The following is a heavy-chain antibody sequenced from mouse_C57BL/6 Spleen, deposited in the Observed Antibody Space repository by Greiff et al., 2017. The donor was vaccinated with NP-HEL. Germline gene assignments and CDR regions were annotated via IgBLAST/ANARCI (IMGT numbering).Heavy chain of an antibody. J-gene: IGHJ2*01. CDR1: GYTFTSYW. CDR2: INPSNGGS. V-gene: IGHV1-53*01. Sequence: VQLQQPGTELVKPGASVKLSCKASGYTFTSYWMHWVKQRPGQGLEWIGNINPSNGGSNYNEKFKSKATLTVDKSSSTAYMQLSSLPSEDAAVYYCARGDYYGTNYGYWGQGTTLTVSS. D-gene: IGHD1-1*01. CDR3: ARGDYYGTNYGY.